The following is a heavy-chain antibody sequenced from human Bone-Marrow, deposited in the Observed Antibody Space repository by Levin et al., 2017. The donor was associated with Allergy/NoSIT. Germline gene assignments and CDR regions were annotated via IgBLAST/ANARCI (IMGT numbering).Heavy chain of an antibody. Sequence: ASVKVSCKASGYTFTSYGISWVRQAPGQGLEWMGWISAYNGNTNYAQKLQGRVTMTTDTSTSTAYMELRSLRSDDTAVYYCARDLDSSGWWMGFDYWGQGTLVTVSS. D-gene: IGHD6-19*01. CDR3: ARDLDSSGWWMGFDY. CDR1: GYTFTSYG. CDR2: ISAYNGNT. V-gene: IGHV1-18*01. J-gene: IGHJ4*02.